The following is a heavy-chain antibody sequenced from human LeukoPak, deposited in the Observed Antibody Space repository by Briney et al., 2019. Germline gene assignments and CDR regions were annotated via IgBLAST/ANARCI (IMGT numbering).Heavy chain of an antibody. Sequence: GGSLRLSCAASGFTFSDYYMSWIRQAPGKGLEWVSYISSSGSTIYYADSVKGRFTISRDNAKNSLYLQMNSLRAEDTAVYYCARRIVATKSSYDYWGQGTLVTVSS. D-gene: IGHD5-12*01. CDR2: ISSSGSTI. CDR1: GFTFSDYY. CDR3: ARRIVATKSSYDY. J-gene: IGHJ4*02. V-gene: IGHV3-11*01.